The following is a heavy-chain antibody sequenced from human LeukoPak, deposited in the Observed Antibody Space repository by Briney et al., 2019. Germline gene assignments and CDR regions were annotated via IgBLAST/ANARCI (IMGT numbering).Heavy chain of an antibody. V-gene: IGHV3-66*02. CDR3: ARDVSGRPYYYYYYMDV. D-gene: IGHD5-12*01. J-gene: IGHJ6*03. Sequence: PGGSLRLSCAASGFTVSSNYMSWVRQAPGKGLEWVSVIYSGGSTYYADSVKGRFTISRDNSKNTPYLQMNSLRAEDTAVYYCARDVSGRPYYYYYYMDVWGKGTTVTVSS. CDR2: IYSGGST. CDR1: GFTVSSNY.